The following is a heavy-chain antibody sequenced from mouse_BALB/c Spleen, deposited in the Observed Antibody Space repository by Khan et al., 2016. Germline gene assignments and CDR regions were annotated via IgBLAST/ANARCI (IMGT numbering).Heavy chain of an antibody. CDR2: INPNTGYT. J-gene: IGHJ3*01. CDR1: GYTFTDYW. D-gene: IGHD1-1*01. Sequence: QVQLQQSGAELAKPGASVKMSGKASGYTFTDYWMHWVKQRPGQGLEWIGYINPNTGYTEYNQKFKDKATLTADKSCSTAYMQLSSLTSEDSAVYYFARWSYYYGSSYGWFAYWGHEAQDTVSA. V-gene: IGHV1-7*01. CDR3: ARWSYYYGSSYGWFAY.